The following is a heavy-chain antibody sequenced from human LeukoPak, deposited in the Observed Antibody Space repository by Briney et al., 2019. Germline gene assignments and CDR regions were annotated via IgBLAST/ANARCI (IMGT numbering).Heavy chain of an antibody. Sequence: GGSLRLSCAASGFTFSHIWMSWVRQAPGKGLEWVGRIKSKTDGGTIDYAAPVKGRFTISRDDSQNTLYLRVHSPKLEDTAVYYCATVRAYSGYDSQYWGRGTLVTVSS. CDR2: IKSKTDGGTI. CDR1: GFTFSHIW. J-gene: IGHJ4*02. V-gene: IGHV3-15*01. CDR3: ATVRAYSGYDSQY. D-gene: IGHD5-12*01.